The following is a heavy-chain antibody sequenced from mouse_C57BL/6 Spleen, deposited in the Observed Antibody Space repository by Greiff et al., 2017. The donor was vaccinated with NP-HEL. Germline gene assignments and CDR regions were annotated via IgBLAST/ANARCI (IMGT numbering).Heavy chain of an antibody. CDR3: ARYDYGSSYN. J-gene: IGHJ2*01. D-gene: IGHD1-1*01. CDR2: IYPGSGST. V-gene: IGHV1-55*01. Sequence: VKLQQPGAELVKPGASVKMSCKASGYTFTSYWITWVKQRPGQGLEWIGDIYPGSGSTNYNEKFKSKATLTVDTSSSTAYMQLSSLTSEDSAVYYCARYDYGSSYNWGQGTTLTVSS. CDR1: GYTFTSYW.